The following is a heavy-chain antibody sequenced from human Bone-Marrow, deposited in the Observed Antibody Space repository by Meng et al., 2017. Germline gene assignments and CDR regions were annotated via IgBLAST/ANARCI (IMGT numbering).Heavy chain of an antibody. CDR2: IYTSGST. CDR1: GGSISSYY. J-gene: IGHJ3*02. V-gene: IGHV4-4*07. Sequence: SETLSLTCTVSGGSISSYYWSWIRQPAGKGLEWIGRIYTSGSTNYNPSLKSRVTKSVDTSKNQFSLKLSSVTTADTAVYYCARDGEYCSGGSCYSVPENDAFDIWGQGTMVTVSS. D-gene: IGHD2-15*01. CDR3: ARDGEYCSGGSCYSVPENDAFDI.